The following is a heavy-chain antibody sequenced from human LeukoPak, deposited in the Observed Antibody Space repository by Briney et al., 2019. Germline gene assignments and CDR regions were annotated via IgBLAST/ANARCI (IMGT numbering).Heavy chain of an antibody. Sequence: PSETLSLTCTVSGGSISSYYWSWIRQPAGKGLEWIGRIYTSGSTNYNPSLKSRVTMSVDTSKNQFSLKLSSVTAADTAVYYCARVTIFGVVTRANWFDPWGQGTLVTVSS. CDR2: IYTSGST. D-gene: IGHD3-3*01. J-gene: IGHJ5*02. CDR1: GGSISSYY. CDR3: ARVTIFGVVTRANWFDP. V-gene: IGHV4-4*07.